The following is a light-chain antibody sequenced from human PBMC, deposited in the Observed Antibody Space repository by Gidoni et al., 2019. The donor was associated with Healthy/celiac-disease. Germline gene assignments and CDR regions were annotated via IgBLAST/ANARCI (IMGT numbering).Light chain of an antibody. J-gene: IGKJ2*03. CDR1: QSVSSSY. CDR3: RQYGSSPYS. CDR2: GAS. V-gene: IGKV3-20*01. Sequence: EIVLTQSPGTLSLSPGERATLSCRASQSVSSSYLAWYQQKPGQAPRLLIYGASSRATGIPDRFSCSGSGTDFTLTISRLEPEDFAVYYCRQYGSSPYSFGQGTKLEIK.